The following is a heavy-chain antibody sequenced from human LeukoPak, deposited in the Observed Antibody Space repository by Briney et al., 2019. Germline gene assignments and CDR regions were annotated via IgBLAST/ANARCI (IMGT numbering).Heavy chain of an antibody. J-gene: IGHJ4*02. V-gene: IGHV3-11*06. CDR2: IGTSSSNT. Sequence: GGSLRLSCTASGFTFGDYAMSWVRQAPGKGLEWVSSIGTSSSNTYYADSVKGRFTVSRDNAKNSLYLQMNSLRAEDTAVYYCARGTQLGDYWGQGTLVTVSS. CDR3: ARGTQLGDY. CDR1: GFTFGDYA. D-gene: IGHD2-2*01.